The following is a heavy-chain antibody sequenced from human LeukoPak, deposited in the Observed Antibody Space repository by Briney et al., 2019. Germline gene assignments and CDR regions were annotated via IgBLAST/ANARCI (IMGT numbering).Heavy chain of an antibody. Sequence: SETLSLTCTVSGGSISSGSYYWSWIRQPAGKGLEWIGRIYTSGSTNYNPSLKSRVTISVDTSKNQFSLKLSSVTAADTAVYYCAREGYDFSLDVWGKGTTVTVSS. D-gene: IGHD3-3*01. CDR3: AREGYDFSLDV. V-gene: IGHV4-61*02. J-gene: IGHJ6*04. CDR1: GGSISSGSYY. CDR2: IYTSGST.